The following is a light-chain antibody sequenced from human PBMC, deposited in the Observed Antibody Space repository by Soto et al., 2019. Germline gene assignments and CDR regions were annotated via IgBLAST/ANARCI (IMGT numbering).Light chain of an antibody. CDR1: QSVSSY. V-gene: IGKV3-11*01. Sequence: EIVLTQSPATLSLSPGERATLSCRASQSVSSYLAWYQQKPGQAPRLLIYDASNRAICIPARFSGSGSGTDFTLTISSLEPEDFAVYYCQQRSNWPPRYTFGQGTKLEIK. CDR3: QQRSNWPPRYT. J-gene: IGKJ2*01. CDR2: DAS.